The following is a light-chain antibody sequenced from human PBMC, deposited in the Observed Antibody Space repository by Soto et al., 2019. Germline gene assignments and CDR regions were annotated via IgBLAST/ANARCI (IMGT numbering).Light chain of an antibody. J-gene: IGKJ3*01. CDR1: QSVGSTY. CDR3: QQYGTSPLT. Sequence: EIGLTQSQGTLSLSPGERATLSCRASQSVGSTYLAWYQQKPGQAPKLLIYGVSSRATGIPDRYSCSGSGTDLTLTISRPEPEDFAVYDCQQYGTSPLTFGPGTKVDI. CDR2: GVS. V-gene: IGKV3-20*01.